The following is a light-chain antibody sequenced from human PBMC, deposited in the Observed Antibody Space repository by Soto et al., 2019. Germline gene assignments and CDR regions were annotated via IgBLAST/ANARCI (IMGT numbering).Light chain of an antibody. CDR2: DVS. CDR1: SRDVGGYNY. Sequence: QSELTQPASVSGSPGQSITISCTGTSRDVGGYNYVSWYQQHPGKAPKLMIYDVSNRPSGVSNRFSGSKSGNTASLTISGLQAEDEADYYCSSYTSSSSYVFGTGTKVTVL. CDR3: SSYTSSSSYV. V-gene: IGLV2-14*01. J-gene: IGLJ1*01.